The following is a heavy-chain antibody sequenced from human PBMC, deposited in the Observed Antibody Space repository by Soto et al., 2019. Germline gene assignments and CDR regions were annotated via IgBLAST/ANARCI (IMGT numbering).Heavy chain of an antibody. J-gene: IGHJ4*02. CDR3: ARKLAVAGQLSSLDY. Sequence: GGSLRLSCAASGFTFSNYWMSWVRQAPGKGLEWVANIKQAGSEKYYVDSVKGRFTISRDNAKNSLYLQMNSLRDEDTAVYYCARKLAVAGQLSSLDYWGQGTLVTVSS. V-gene: IGHV3-7*01. D-gene: IGHD6-19*01. CDR1: GFTFSNYW. CDR2: IKQAGSEK.